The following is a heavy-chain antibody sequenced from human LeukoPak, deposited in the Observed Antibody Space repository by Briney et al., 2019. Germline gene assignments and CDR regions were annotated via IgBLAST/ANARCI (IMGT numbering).Heavy chain of an antibody. V-gene: IGHV4-31*03. CDR3: ARGDILTGYWPTHWFDP. J-gene: IGHJ5*02. D-gene: IGHD3-9*01. CDR1: GGSISSGGYY. CDR2: IYYSGST. Sequence: PSQTLSLTCTVSGGSISSGGYYWSWIRQHPGKGLEWIGYIYYSGSTYYNPSLKSRVTISVDTSKNQFSLKLSSVTAADTAVYYCARGDILTGYWPTHWFDPWGQGTLVTVSS.